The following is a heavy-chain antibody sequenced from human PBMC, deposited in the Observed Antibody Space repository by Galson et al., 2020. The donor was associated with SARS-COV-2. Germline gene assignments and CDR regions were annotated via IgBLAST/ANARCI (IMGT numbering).Heavy chain of an antibody. V-gene: IGHV3-20*04. CDR2: INKNGGST. Sequence: RGSLRLSCAASGVTFDDYGMSWVRQVPGKGLEWVCGINKNGGSTNYADSVRGRFTISRDNAKNSLYLQMNSLRAEDTALYFCARGYLAGPFDIWAQGTMVTVSS. J-gene: IGHJ3*02. CDR3: ARGYLAGPFDI. D-gene: IGHD2-2*01. CDR1: GVTFDDYG.